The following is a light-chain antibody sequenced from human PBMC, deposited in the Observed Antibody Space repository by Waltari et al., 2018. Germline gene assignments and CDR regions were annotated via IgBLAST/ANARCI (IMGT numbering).Light chain of an antibody. V-gene: IGLV2-23*02. CDR3: CSYAGTGTFLYV. Sequence: QSALTQPLFASGSPGQSIMISCTVTRRRVGSYDFVSWHQLHPGKAPKLIIYEVTKRPSGVSHRFSGSKSGNTASLTISGLQSDDEADYYCCSYAGTGTFLYVFGTGSRVTV. J-gene: IGLJ1*01. CDR2: EVT. CDR1: RRRVGSYDF.